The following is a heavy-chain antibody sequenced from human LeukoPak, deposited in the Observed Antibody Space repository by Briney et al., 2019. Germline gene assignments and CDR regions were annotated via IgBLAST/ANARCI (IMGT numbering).Heavy chain of an antibody. V-gene: IGHV1-18*01. D-gene: IGHD3-10*01. CDR2: ISAYNGNT. CDR3: ARDLDGSGSYYTDY. J-gene: IGHJ4*02. Sequence: ASVKASCKASGYTFTSCGISWVRQAPGQGLEWMGWISAYNGNTNYGQKFQGRVTMTTDTSTSTAYMELRSLRSDDTAVYYCARDLDGSGSYYTDYWGQGTLVTVSS. CDR1: GYTFTSCG.